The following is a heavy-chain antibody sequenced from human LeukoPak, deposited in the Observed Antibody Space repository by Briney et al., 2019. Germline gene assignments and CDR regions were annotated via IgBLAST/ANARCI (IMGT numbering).Heavy chain of an antibody. CDR2: IIPILGIA. CDR1: GGTFSSYA. D-gene: IGHD1-14*01. Sequence: SVKVSCKASGGTFSSYAISWVRQAPGQGLEWMGRIIPILGIANYAQKFQGRVTITADESTSTAYMELSSLRSEDTAVYYCASSEPYYYYMDVWGKGTTVTVSS. V-gene: IGHV1-69*04. CDR3: ASSEPYYYYMDV. J-gene: IGHJ6*03.